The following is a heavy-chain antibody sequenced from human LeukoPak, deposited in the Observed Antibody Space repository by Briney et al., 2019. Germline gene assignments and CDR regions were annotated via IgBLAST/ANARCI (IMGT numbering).Heavy chain of an antibody. V-gene: IGHV3-21*01. CDR1: GFTFSSYE. D-gene: IGHD3-16*01. Sequence: PGGSLRLSCAASGFTFSSYEMNWVRQAPGKGLEWVSSISYLSSHVYYGDSVKGRFSISRDNAKNSLYLQMNSLGAEDTAIYYCGRAFPPLRTSSAGDLWGQGILVTVSS. CDR2: ISYLSSHV. CDR3: GRAFPPLRTSSAGDL. J-gene: IGHJ4*02.